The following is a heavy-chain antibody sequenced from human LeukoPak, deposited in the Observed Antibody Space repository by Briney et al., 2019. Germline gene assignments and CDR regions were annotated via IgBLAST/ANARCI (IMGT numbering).Heavy chain of an antibody. V-gene: IGHV3-9*01. CDR1: GFTFDDYA. D-gene: IGHD2-15*01. J-gene: IGHJ4*02. CDR3: AKEGYYGFFDY. Sequence: PGGSLRLSCAASGFTFDDYAMHWVRQAPGKGLEWVSGISWNSGSIGYADSVKGRFTISRDNAKNSLYLQMNSLRAEDTAVYYCAKEGYYGFFDYWGQGTLVTVSS. CDR2: ISWNSGSI.